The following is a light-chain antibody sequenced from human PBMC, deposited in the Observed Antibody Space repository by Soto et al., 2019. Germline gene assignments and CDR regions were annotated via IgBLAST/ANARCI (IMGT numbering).Light chain of an antibody. Sequence: QSALTQPASVSGSPGQSITISCTGTSSDVGGYNYVSWYQQHPGKAPKLMIYEVSSRPSGVSNRFSGSKSGNTASLIISGLQAEDEADYYCSSYTSSSTLGVFGGGTQLTVL. CDR2: EVS. CDR1: SSDVGGYNY. CDR3: SSYTSSSTLGV. J-gene: IGLJ2*01. V-gene: IGLV2-14*01.